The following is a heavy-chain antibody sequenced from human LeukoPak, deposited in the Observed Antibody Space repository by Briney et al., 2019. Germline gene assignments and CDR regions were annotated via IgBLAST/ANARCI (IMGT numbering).Heavy chain of an antibody. CDR1: GFTFSDYY. V-gene: IGHV3-66*03. J-gene: IGHJ4*02. CDR2: IYSDNT. D-gene: IGHD3-22*01. Sequence: PGGSLRLSCAASGFTFSDYYMSWVRQAPGKGLEWVSFIYSDNTHYSDSVKGRSTISRDNSKNTLYLQMNSLRAEDTAVYYCAKERHYYDSSGFDYWGQGTLVTVSS. CDR3: AKERHYYDSSGFDY.